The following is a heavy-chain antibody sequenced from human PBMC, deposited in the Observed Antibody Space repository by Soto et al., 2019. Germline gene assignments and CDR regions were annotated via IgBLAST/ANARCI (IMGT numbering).Heavy chain of an antibody. V-gene: IGHV1-18*01. Sequence: ASVKVSCKASGYTFTSYGISWVREAPGQGLEWMGWISAYSGNTNYAQKLQGRVTMTTDTSTSTAYMELRSLRSDDTAVYYCARDLRYFDWPPPGDWFDPWGQGTLVTVSS. CDR3: ARDLRYFDWPPPGDWFDP. D-gene: IGHD3-9*01. J-gene: IGHJ5*02. CDR1: GYTFTSYG. CDR2: ISAYSGNT.